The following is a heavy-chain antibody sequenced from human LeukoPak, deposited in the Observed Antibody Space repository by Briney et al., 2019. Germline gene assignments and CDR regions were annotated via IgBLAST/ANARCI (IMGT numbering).Heavy chain of an antibody. D-gene: IGHD2-2*01. CDR1: GFTVSTNY. J-gene: IGHJ1*01. CDR3: ARDLPAAPRYFQH. V-gene: IGHV3-66*01. CDR2: IYSGGST. Sequence: GGSLRLACAASGFTVSTNYMSWVRQAPGKGLEWVSVIYSGGSTYYADSKNTLYLQMNSLRAEDTAVYYCARDLPAAPRYFQHWGQGTLVTVSS.